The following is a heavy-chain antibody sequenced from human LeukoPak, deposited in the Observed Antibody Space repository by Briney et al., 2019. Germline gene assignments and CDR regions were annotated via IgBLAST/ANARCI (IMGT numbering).Heavy chain of an antibody. V-gene: IGHV3-7*01. CDR2: TSQDGTSI. CDR1: QFTFSNYW. D-gene: IGHD6-13*01. CDR3: ARDPGSSSFDL. Sequence: GGSLRLSCAASQFTFSNYWMSWVRQAPGKGLERVAHTSQDGTSIYYVDSVKGRFTISRDNAKNSLYLQMDSLRVEDTAVYYCARDPGSSSFDLWGQGTLVTVSS. J-gene: IGHJ4*02.